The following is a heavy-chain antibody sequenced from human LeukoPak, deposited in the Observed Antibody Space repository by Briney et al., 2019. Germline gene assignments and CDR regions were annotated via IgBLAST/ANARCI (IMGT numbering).Heavy chain of an antibody. CDR2: ISDNGGRT. CDR3: AKDRYYYDSSTFDY. D-gene: IGHD3-22*01. V-gene: IGHV3-23*01. J-gene: IGHJ4*02. CDR1: GFTFSTYT. Sequence: GGSLRLSCAASGFTFSTYTMAWVRQAPGGGLEWVSGISDNGGRTYYADSVKGRFTISRDNSKNTLYLQMNSLRAEDTAVYYCAKDRYYYDSSTFDYWGQGTLVTVSS.